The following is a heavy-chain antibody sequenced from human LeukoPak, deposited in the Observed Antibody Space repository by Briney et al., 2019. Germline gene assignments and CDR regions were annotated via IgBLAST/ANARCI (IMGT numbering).Heavy chain of an antibody. J-gene: IGHJ4*02. CDR2: ISGSGGST. D-gene: IGHD3-9*01. CDR3: AKTDYDILTGPLVL. CDR1: GFTFSSYA. V-gene: IGHV3-23*01. Sequence: GGSLRLSCAASGFTFSSYAMSWVRQAPGKGLEWVSAISGSGGSTYYADSVKGRFTISRDNSKNTLYLQMNSLRAEDTAVYYCAKTDYDILTGPLVLWGQGTLVTVSS.